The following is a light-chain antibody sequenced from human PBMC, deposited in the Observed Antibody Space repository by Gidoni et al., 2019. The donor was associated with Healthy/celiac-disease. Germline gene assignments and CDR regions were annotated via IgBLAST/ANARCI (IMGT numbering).Light chain of an antibody. V-gene: IGKV1-5*01. J-gene: IGKJ5*01. CDR2: DAS. CDR1: QSISSW. CDR3: QKYNSYPLT. Sequence: DIQMTQSPSALSASVGDRVTITCRASQSISSWLAWSQQTPGKDPKLLMYDASSLASGVPSRFSGSVSGTDFTLTISSLQPYDFATYYCQKYNSYPLTFGQGKRLEIK.